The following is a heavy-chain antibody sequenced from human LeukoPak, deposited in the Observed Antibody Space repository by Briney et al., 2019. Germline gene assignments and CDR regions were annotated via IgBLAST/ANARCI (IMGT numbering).Heavy chain of an antibody. J-gene: IGHJ4*02. Sequence: GGSLRLSCAASGFTFSSYWMSWVRQAPGKGLEWVANIKQDGSEKYYVDSVKGRFTISRDNAKNSLYLQMNSQRADDTAVYYCASGNWWPDFDYWGQGTLVTVSS. D-gene: IGHD2-15*01. CDR2: IKQDGSEK. V-gene: IGHV3-7*01. CDR1: GFTFSSYW. CDR3: ASGNWWPDFDY.